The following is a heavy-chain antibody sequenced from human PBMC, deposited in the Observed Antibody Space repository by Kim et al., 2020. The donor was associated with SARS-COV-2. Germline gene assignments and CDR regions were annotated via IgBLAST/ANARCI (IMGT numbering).Heavy chain of an antibody. J-gene: IGHJ4*02. D-gene: IGHD3-10*01. CDR3: AREKFGSDD. CDR2: SEK. Sequence: SEKYYVDSGKGRFTISRDNTKNSLYLKTNSLGAEDAAVYYCAREKFGSDDWGQGTLVTVSS. V-gene: IGHV3-7*01.